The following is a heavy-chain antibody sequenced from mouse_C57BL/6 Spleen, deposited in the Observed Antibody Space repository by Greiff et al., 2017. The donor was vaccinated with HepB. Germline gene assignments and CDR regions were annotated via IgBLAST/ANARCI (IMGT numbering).Heavy chain of an antibody. CDR1: GYTFTSYW. D-gene: IGHD1-1*01. Sequence: QVQLQQPGAELVKPGASVKLSCKASGYTFTSYWMHWVKQRPGRGLEWIGRIDPNSGGTKYNEKFKSKATLTVDKPSSTAYMQLSSLTSEDSAVYYCASPNYYGSSYGGYWYFDVWGTGTTVTVSS. J-gene: IGHJ1*03. V-gene: IGHV1-72*01. CDR2: IDPNSGGT. CDR3: ASPNYYGSSYGGYWYFDV.